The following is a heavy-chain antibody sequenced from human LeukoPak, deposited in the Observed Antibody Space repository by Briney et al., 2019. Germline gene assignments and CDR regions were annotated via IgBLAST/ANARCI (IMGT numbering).Heavy chain of an antibody. Sequence: RQIACQGSGFGLTSYWIAWVRPMPGKGLGWRGRIYPGDSDTRYSPSFQAQVTISADKAISTAYLQWSSLKAPDTAMYYCARHGVAGSAFDIWGQGTMVTVSS. CDR2: IYPGDSDT. V-gene: IGHV5-51*01. D-gene: IGHD6-19*01. CDR3: ARHGVAGSAFDI. CDR1: GFGLTSYW. J-gene: IGHJ3*02.